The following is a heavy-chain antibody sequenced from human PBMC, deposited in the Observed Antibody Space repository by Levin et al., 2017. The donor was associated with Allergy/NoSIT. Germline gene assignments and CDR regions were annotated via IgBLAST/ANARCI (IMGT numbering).Heavy chain of an antibody. CDR3: ARVRLKMVRGFIDHTWYFDL. CDR2: VFHSGST. J-gene: IGHJ2*01. CDR1: GGSMSSYY. Sequence: KPSETLSLTCNVSGGSMSSYYWSWIRQPPGKGLEWIGYVFHSGSTSYNPSLKTRVTILEDTSKSQFSLNLSSVTSADTAVYYCARVRLKMVRGFIDHTWYFDLWGRGTLVTVSS. V-gene: IGHV4-59*01. D-gene: IGHD3-10*01.